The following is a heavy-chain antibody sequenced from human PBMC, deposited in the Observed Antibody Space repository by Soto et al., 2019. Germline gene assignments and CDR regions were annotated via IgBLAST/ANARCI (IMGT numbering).Heavy chain of an antibody. J-gene: IGHJ6*02. CDR2: INHRGSS. CDR3: ARSDNRNSLYGVDV. V-gene: IGHV4-34*01. CDR1: GGSLRGYY. Sequence: SETLSLTCAVNGGSLRGYYWSWIRQSPGKGLEWIWEINHRGSSDYSPSLKSRVTISIDASKNHVTLELTSVTAADTAVYYCARSDNRNSLYGVDVWGQGTAVTVSS. D-gene: IGHD1-7*01.